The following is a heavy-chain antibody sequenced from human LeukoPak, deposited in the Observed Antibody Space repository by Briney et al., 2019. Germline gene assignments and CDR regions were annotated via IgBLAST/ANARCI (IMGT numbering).Heavy chain of an antibody. V-gene: IGHV1-2*02. Sequence: ASVKVSCKASGGTFSSYAISWVRQAPGQGLEWVGWMNPNSGGTDYAQKFQGRVSITRDTSITTAYMELSSLTSDDTAVYYCARSYCGGECSNYYYYYYMDVWGKGTTVTISS. D-gene: IGHD2-21*01. CDR1: GGTFSSYA. J-gene: IGHJ6*03. CDR3: ARSYCGGECSNYYYYYYMDV. CDR2: MNPNSGGT.